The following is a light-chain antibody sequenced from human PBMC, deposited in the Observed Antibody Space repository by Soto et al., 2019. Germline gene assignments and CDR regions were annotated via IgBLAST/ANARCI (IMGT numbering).Light chain of an antibody. CDR3: RSYTSSSTLV. CDR1: NSDVGGYNY. J-gene: IGLJ2*01. V-gene: IGLV2-14*01. Sequence: QSALTQPASVSGSPGQSITISCTGTNSDVGGYNYVSWYQQHPGKAPKLMIYEVSNRPSGVSNRFSGSKSGNTASLTISGLQAEDEADYYCRSYTSSSTLVFGGGTKLTVL. CDR2: EVS.